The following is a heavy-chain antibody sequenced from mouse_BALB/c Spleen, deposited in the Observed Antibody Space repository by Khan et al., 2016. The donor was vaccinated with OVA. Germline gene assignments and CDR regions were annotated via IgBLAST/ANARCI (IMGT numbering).Heavy chain of an antibody. V-gene: IGHV1-77*01. CDR2: IYPGSGNSS. CDR3: ARSGTGSVAY. J-gene: IGHJ3*01. CDR1: GYTFTDFY. Sequence: QVQLQQSGAELVRPGASVKLSCEASGYTFTDFYINWVKQRTGQGLEWIGDIYPGSGNSSYFNEKFKGKATLTADKSSSTAYMQLSSLTSEDSAVYFCARSGTGSVAYWGHGTLVTVSA. D-gene: IGHD4-1*01.